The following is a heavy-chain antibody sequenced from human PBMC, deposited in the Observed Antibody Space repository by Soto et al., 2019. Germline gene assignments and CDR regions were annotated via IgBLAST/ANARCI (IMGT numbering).Heavy chain of an antibody. CDR3: ARGGGMRYCSSTSCPGGAFDI. CDR1: GGSISSSNW. Sequence: QVQLQESGPGLVKPSGTLSLTCAVSGGSISSSNWWSWVRQPPGKGLEWIGEIYHSGSTNYNPSLSSRVTVSVDKSKNQFSLKLSSVTAADTAVYYCARGGGMRYCSSTSCPGGAFDIWGQGTMVTVSS. CDR2: IYHSGST. D-gene: IGHD2-2*01. V-gene: IGHV4-4*02. J-gene: IGHJ3*02.